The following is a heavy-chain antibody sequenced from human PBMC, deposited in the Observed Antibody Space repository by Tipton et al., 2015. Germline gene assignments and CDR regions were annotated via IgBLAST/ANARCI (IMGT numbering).Heavy chain of an antibody. CDR1: GFTFDDYG. CDR2: INWNGGST. D-gene: IGHD7-27*01. CDR3: ARIWENWVLPRYFDL. V-gene: IGHV3-20*04. J-gene: IGHJ2*01. Sequence: LSLTCTASGFTFDDYGMNWVRQAPGKGLEWVSGINWNGGSTAYADSVKGRFTISRDNSKNTLYLQMKSLRAEDTALYYCARIWENWVLPRYFDLWGRGTLVTVTS.